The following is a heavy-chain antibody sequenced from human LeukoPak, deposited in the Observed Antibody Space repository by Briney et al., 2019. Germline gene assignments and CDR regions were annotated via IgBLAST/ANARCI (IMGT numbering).Heavy chain of an antibody. J-gene: IGHJ5*02. Sequence: SQTLSLTCAISGDSFSSNSAAWNWLRQSPSRGLEWLGRTYYRSKWYNDYAVSVKSRITINPDTSKNQFSLQLNSVAPEDTAVYYCARASLAVAGTVWFDPWGQGTLVTVSS. CDR1: GDSFSSNSAA. CDR2: TYYRSKWYN. V-gene: IGHV6-1*01. D-gene: IGHD6-19*01. CDR3: ARASLAVAGTVWFDP.